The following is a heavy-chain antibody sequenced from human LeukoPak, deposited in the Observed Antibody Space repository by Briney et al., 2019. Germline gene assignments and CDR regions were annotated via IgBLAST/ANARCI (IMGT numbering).Heavy chain of an antibody. CDR1: GFTFSSYS. CDR3: AGELAAAGTSDY. CDR2: ISSSSYI. J-gene: IGHJ4*02. D-gene: IGHD6-13*01. Sequence: GGSLRLSCAASGFTFSSYSMNWVRQAPGKGLEWVSSISSSSYIYYADSVKGRFTISRDNAKNSLYLQMNSLRAEDTAVYYCAGELAAAGTSDYWGQGTLVTVSS. V-gene: IGHV3-21*01.